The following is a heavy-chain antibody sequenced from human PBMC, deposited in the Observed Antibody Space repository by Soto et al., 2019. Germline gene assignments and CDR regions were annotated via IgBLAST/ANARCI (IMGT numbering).Heavy chain of an antibody. Sequence: QVQLVQSGAEVKKPGASVKVSCKASGYTFTSYGISWVRQAPGQGLEWMGWISAYNGNTNYAQRLQGRVTMTTDTSTSTLYMELRSLRSDDTAVYYCARAVRGHYYYYGMDVWGQGTTVTVSS. CDR1: GYTFTSYG. CDR2: ISAYNGNT. V-gene: IGHV1-18*01. J-gene: IGHJ6*02. CDR3: ARAVRGHYYYYGMDV. D-gene: IGHD5-12*01.